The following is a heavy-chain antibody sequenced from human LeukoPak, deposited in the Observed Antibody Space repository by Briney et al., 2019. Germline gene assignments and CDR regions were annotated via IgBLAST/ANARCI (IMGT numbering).Heavy chain of an antibody. CDR3: AKGHVLRFLEWLPRLYFDY. Sequence: QTGGSLRLSCAASGFTFSSYAMSWVRQAPGKGLEWVSAISGSGGSTYYADSVKGRFTISRDNSKNTLYLQMNSLRAEDTAVYYCAKGHVLRFLEWLPRLYFDYWGQGTLVTVSS. CDR2: ISGSGGST. J-gene: IGHJ4*02. V-gene: IGHV3-23*01. D-gene: IGHD3-3*01. CDR1: GFTFSSYA.